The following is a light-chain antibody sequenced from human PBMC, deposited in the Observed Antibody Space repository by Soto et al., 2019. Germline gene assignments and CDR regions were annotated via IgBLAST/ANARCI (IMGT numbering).Light chain of an antibody. Sequence: EIVMTQSPATLSVSPGERATLSCRASQSVSSNLAWYQQKPDQAPRLLIYGASTRATGIPARVSGSGSGTEFTLTISSLQSEDFAVYYCQQYNNWPYTFGQGTKLEIK. CDR2: GAS. V-gene: IGKV3-15*01. CDR3: QQYNNWPYT. J-gene: IGKJ2*01. CDR1: QSVSSN.